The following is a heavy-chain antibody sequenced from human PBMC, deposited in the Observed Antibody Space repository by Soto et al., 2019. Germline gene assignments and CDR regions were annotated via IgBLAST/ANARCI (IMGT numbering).Heavy chain of an antibody. CDR1: GGSIKSDYY. J-gene: IGHJ6*02. CDR3: ARGRPNYFYYGLDV. Sequence: PSETLSLTCTVSGGSIKSDYYWAWVRQFPGGGLQWMGYKYYSGATDSDPSLERRVSFSVDMSKNQFSLNLTSVTVADTAVYYCARGRPNYFYYGLDVWGQGIPVPVSS. CDR2: KYYSGAT. V-gene: IGHV4-30-4*01.